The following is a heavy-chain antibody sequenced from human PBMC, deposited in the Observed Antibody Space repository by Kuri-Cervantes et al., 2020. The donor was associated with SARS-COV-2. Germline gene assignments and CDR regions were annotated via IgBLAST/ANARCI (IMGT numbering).Heavy chain of an antibody. J-gene: IGHJ2*01. Sequence: GESLKISCAASGFTFSTYSMTWVRQAPGKGLEWVSSISSSSSQRYYVDSVKGRFTISRDNAKNSLYLQMNSLRAEDTAVYYCARDRRIQLWLYGSWYFDLWGRGTLVTVSS. CDR1: GFTFSTYS. V-gene: IGHV3-21*01. D-gene: IGHD5-18*01. CDR2: ISSSSSQR. CDR3: ARDRRIQLWLYGSWYFDL.